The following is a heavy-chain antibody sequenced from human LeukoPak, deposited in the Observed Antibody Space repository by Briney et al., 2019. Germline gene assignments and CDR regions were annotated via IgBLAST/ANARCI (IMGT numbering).Heavy chain of an antibody. D-gene: IGHD6-19*01. V-gene: IGHV3-66*01. CDR1: GFTVSSNY. CDR2: IYSGGST. Sequence: PGGSLRLSCAASGFTVSSNYMSWVRQAPGKGLEWVSVIYSGGSTYYADSVKGRFTISRDNSKNTLYLQMNSLRAEDTAVYYCARALWSSGRYQPFDYWGQGTLVTVSS. J-gene: IGHJ4*02. CDR3: ARALWSSGRYQPFDY.